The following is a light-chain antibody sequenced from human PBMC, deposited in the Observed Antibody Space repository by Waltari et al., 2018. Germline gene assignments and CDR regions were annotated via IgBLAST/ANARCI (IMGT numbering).Light chain of an antibody. CDR3: QQHYGVLWT. Sequence: IVMTPSPDSLAVSLGVRATINCKSSQSLLYSSNNKNYLAWYQQKPGQPPKLLIYWASTRESGVPDRFSGSGSGTDFTLTISTLQAEDVAVYYCQQHYGVLWTFGQGTKVEI. CDR2: WAS. V-gene: IGKV4-1*01. CDR1: QSLLYSSNNKNY. J-gene: IGKJ1*01.